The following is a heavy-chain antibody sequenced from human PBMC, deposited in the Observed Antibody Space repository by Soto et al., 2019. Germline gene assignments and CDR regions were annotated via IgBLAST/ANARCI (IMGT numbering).Heavy chain of an antibody. CDR2: ISDSGLTT. CDR1: GFTFRSYA. V-gene: IGHV3-23*01. J-gene: IGHJ6*02. D-gene: IGHD3-10*01. CDR3: ARIGVNAGMDV. Sequence: EVQLLESGGGLVQPGGSLSLSCAASGFTFRSYAMTWVRQAPGKGLEWVSTISDSGLTTYYAGSVKGRFTISRDNSKNTLYLQINSRRAEDTAVYYCARIGVNAGMDVWGQGTTVIVSS.